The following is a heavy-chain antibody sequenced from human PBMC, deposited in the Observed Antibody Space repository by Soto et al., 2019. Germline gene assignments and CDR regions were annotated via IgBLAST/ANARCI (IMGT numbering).Heavy chain of an antibody. Sequence: SETLSLTCTVSGGSISSSSYYWGWIRQPPGKGLEWIGSIYYSGSTYYNPSLKSRVTISVDTSKNQFSLKLSSVTAADTAVYYCARLSRDMARNWFDPWGQGTLVTVSS. CDR1: GGSISSSSYY. D-gene: IGHD2-15*01. J-gene: IGHJ5*02. CDR3: ARLSRDMARNWFDP. V-gene: IGHV4-39*01. CDR2: IYYSGST.